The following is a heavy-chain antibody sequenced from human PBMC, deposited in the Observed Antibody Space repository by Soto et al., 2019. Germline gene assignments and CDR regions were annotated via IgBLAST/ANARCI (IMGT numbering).Heavy chain of an antibody. CDR1: GFSLSTSGIS. V-gene: IGHV2-70*11. Sequence: SGPTLVNPTETLTLTCSFSGFSLSTSGISVSWIRQSSGKPLEWLARIDWDDDKYYNTSLRTRLTISKDSSRREVVLTMTNTDPVDTAVYYCARSHYDILTGMYYFDYWGQGTLVTVST. J-gene: IGHJ4*02. CDR3: ARSHYDILTGMYYFDY. D-gene: IGHD3-9*01. CDR2: IDWDDDK.